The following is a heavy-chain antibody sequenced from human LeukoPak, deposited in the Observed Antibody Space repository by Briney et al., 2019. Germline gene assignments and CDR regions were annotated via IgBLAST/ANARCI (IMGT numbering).Heavy chain of an antibody. CDR2: ISSSGNT. V-gene: IGHV4-39*02. Sequence: ASETLSLTCIVSGGSTSGGNYYWGWVRRPPGKGLEWIGGISSSGNTYYNPSLKSRITISVDTSKNHFSLKLSSVTAADTAVYYCARLGAGPTYYDFWSGYSSFYFDYWGQGTLVTVSS. CDR1: GGSTSGGNYY. D-gene: IGHD3-3*01. CDR3: ARLGAGPTYYDFWSGYSSFYFDY. J-gene: IGHJ4*02.